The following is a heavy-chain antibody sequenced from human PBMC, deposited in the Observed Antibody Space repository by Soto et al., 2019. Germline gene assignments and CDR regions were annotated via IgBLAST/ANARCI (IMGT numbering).Heavy chain of an antibody. CDR3: ARGGPAPYYYSGMDV. V-gene: IGHV1-18*01. CDR2: ISAYNGNT. J-gene: IGHJ6*02. CDR1: GYSFTTYG. Sequence: QVQLVQSGGEVKKPGASVKVSCKTSGYSFTTYGISWVRQAPGQGLEWMGWISAYNGNTNYAQKLQGRVTMTTDTATSTAYMELRSLRSDDTAVSYCARGGPAPYYYSGMDVWGQGSTVTVSS.